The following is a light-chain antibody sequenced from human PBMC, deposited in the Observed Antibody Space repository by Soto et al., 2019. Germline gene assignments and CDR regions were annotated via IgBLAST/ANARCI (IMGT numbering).Light chain of an antibody. Sequence: AIQMTQSPSSLSASVGDRVTITCRASQGIRNELGWYQQKPGKGPRLLIYGAFTLESGVPSRFSGSGFGTDFTLTISSLQPEDFATYYCVQDYNFPVTFGGGTKVEIK. V-gene: IGKV1-6*01. CDR1: QGIRNE. CDR2: GAF. J-gene: IGKJ4*01. CDR3: VQDYNFPVT.